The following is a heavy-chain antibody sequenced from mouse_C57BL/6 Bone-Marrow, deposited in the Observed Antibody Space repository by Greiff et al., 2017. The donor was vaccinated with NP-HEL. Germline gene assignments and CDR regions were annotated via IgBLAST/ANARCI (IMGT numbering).Heavy chain of an antibody. CDR2: IDPSDSYT. J-gene: IGHJ2*01. V-gene: IGHV1-59*01. D-gene: IGHD1-1*01. CDR1: GYTFTSYW. CDR3: ARSLLLRSPDD. Sequence: VQLPQPGAELVRPGPSVQLSCQASGYTFTSYWLHWVKQRPGQGLEWIGVIDPSDSYTNYNQKFKGKATLTVDTSSSTAYMQRSSLTSEDSAVYYCARSLLLRSPDDWGQGTTLTVSS.